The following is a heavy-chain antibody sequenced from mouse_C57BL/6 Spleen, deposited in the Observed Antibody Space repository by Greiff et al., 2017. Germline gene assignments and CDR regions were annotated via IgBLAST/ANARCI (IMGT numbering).Heavy chain of an antibody. D-gene: IGHD2-4*01. J-gene: IGHJ3*01. CDR1: GYTFTSYD. CDR3: ARCDYDYGFAY. Sequence: QVQLQQSGPELVKPGASVKLSCKASGYTFTSYDINWVKQRPGQGLEWIGWIYPRDGSTKYNEKFKGKATLTVDTSSSTAYMELHSLTSEDSAVYFCARCDYDYGFAYWGQGTLVTVSA. CDR2: IYPRDGST. V-gene: IGHV1-85*01.